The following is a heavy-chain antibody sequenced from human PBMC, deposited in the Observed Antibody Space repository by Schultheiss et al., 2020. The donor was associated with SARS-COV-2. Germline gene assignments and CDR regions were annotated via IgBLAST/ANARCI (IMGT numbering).Heavy chain of an antibody. CDR2: INHSGST. CDR3: ARGLECSSTSCFTYNWFDP. D-gene: IGHD2-2*02. Sequence: GSLRLSCAVYGGSFSGYYWSWIRQPPGKGLEWIGEINHSGSTNYNPSLKSRVTISVDTSKNQFSLKLSSVTAADTAVYYCARGLECSSTSCFTYNWFDPWGQGTLVTVSS. CDR1: GGSFSGYY. J-gene: IGHJ5*02. V-gene: IGHV4-34*01.